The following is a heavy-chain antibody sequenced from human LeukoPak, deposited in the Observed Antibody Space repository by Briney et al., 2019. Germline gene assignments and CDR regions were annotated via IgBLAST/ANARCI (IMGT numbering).Heavy chain of an antibody. J-gene: IGHJ4*02. CDR2: INHSGST. V-gene: IGHV4-34*01. CDR3: ARRQRWPQSGFDY. Sequence: SETLSLTCAVYGGSFSGYYWSWIRQPPGKGLEWIGEINHSGSTNYNPSLKSRVTISVDTSKNQFSLKLSSVTAADTAVYYCARRQRWPQSGFDYWGQGTLVTVSS. CDR1: GGSFSGYY. D-gene: IGHD5-24*01.